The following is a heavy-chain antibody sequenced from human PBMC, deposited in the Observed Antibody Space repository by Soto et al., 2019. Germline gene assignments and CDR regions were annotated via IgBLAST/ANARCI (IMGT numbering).Heavy chain of an antibody. V-gene: IGHV5-10-1*01. CDR2: IDPSDSYT. CDR1: GYSFTSYW. J-gene: IGHJ6*02. Sequence: GESLKISCKGSGYSFTSYWISWVRQMPGKGLEWMGRIDPSDSYTNYSPSFQGHVTISADKSISTAYLQWSSLKASDTAMYYCARGGAVAVYYYYYGMDVWGQGTTVTVS. CDR3: ARGGAVAVYYYYYGMDV. D-gene: IGHD6-19*01.